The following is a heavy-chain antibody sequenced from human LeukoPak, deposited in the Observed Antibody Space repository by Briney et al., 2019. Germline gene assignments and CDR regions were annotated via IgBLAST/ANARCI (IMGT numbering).Heavy chain of an antibody. D-gene: IGHD3-9*01. CDR3: ARGDWSR. V-gene: IGHV7-4-1*02. CDR2: ISTNTGNP. J-gene: IGHJ4*02. CDR1: GYSFINYA. Sequence: ASVEVSCKASGYSFINYAMNWVRQAPGQGLEWMGWISTNTGNPTYAQGFTGRFVFSLDTSVSTTYLQINSLKAEDTAVYYCARGDWSRWGQGTLVTVSS.